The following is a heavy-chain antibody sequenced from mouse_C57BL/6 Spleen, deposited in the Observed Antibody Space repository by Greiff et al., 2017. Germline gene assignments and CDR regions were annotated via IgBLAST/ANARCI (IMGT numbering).Heavy chain of an antibody. CDR3: TRTGSFDY. V-gene: IGHV14-4*01. D-gene: IGHD4-1*01. CDR2: IDPENGDT. J-gene: IGHJ2*01. CDR1: GFNIKDDY. Sequence: VQLQQSGAELVRPGASVKLSCTASGFNIKDDYMHWVKQRPEQGLEWIGWIDPENGDTEYASKFQGKATITADTSSNTAYLQLSSLTSEDTAVYYCTRTGSFDYWSQGTTLTVSS.